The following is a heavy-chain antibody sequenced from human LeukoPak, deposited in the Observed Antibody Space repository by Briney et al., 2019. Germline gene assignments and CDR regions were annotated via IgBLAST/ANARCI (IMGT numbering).Heavy chain of an antibody. V-gene: IGHV3-9*01. D-gene: IGHD6-19*01. Sequence: PGGSLRLSCAASGFIFDDYAMHWVRQAPGKGLEWVSSVSWNSNTIEYADSVKGRFTISRDNAKNSLYLQMNSLRAEDTAVYYCARLLIAVAGTGIDYWGQGTLVTVSS. CDR2: VSWNSNTI. CDR1: GFIFDDYA. CDR3: ARLLIAVAGTGIDY. J-gene: IGHJ4*02.